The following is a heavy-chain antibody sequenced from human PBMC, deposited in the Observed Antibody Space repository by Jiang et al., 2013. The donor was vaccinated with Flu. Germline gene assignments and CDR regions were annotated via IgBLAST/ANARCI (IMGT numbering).Heavy chain of an antibody. Sequence: LTCTVSGGSISSVVTTGAGSAXTQEGPGVDWVHLLQWEHLLQPSLKSRVTISVDTSKNQFSLKLSSVTAADTAVYYCARDLGSYYYDRQVAGGAFDIWGQGTMVTVSS. D-gene: IGHD3-22*01. CDR1: GGSISSVVTT. V-gene: IGHV4-31*03. CDR3: ARDLGSYYYDRQVAGGAFDI. J-gene: IGHJ3*02. CDR2: LLQWEH.